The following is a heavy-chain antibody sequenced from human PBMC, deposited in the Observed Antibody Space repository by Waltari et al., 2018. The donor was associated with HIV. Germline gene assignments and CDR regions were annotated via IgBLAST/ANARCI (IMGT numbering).Heavy chain of an antibody. V-gene: IGHV4-39*01. Sequence: QMQLQESGPGLVKPSETLSLTCTVSGGSITSSSYCWAWIRQPPGKGLDWIGNIYSGGNTYYNPSLQSRVTMSVDRSNSQFSRRLSSGTAADTGVYYCARRVVPGSTLDPWGPGALVTVSS. J-gene: IGHJ5*02. CDR1: GGSITSSSYC. D-gene: IGHD2-15*01. CDR2: IYSGGNT. CDR3: ARRVVPGSTLDP.